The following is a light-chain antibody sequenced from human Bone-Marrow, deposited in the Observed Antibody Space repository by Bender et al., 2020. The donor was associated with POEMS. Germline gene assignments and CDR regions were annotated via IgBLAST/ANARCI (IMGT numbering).Light chain of an antibody. J-gene: IGLJ1*01. CDR1: SNDIGAYNY. CDR3: NSYSSAATPFV. Sequence: QSALTQPASVSGSPGQSITISCTGTSNDIGAYNYVSWYQQHPGKAPKLMIYAVTTRPSGVSNRFSGSKSGKTASLTISGLQAEDEADYYCNSYSSAATPFVIGSGTKVTVI. CDR2: AVT. V-gene: IGLV2-14*01.